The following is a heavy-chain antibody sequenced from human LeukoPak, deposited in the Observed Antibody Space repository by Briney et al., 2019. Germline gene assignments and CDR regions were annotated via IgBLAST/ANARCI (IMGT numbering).Heavy chain of an antibody. CDR3: ARDSTPYPYPAMVHMAY. J-gene: IGHJ4*02. CDR2: IIPSLGIA. V-gene: IGHV1-69*04. Sequence: SVKASCKASGGIFSSYAISWVRQAPGQGREWMGRIIPSLGIANYEQMFQGRVTITADKSTSTAYMELSSLRSEDTAVYYCARDSTPYPYPAMVHMAYWGQGTLVTASS. D-gene: IGHD5-18*01. CDR1: GGIFSSYA.